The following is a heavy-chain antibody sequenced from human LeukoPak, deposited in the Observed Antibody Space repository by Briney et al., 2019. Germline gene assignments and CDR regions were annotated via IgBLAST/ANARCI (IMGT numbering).Heavy chain of an antibody. J-gene: IGHJ4*02. V-gene: IGHV3-30*01. CDR2: ISYDGSNK. Sequence: GRSLRLSCAASGFTFSSYAMHWVRQAPGKGLEWVAVISYDGSNKYYADSVKGRFTISRDNSKNTLYLQMNSLRAEDTAVYYCARDSTYYYDSGSSGPHYFDNWGQGTLVTVSS. CDR3: ARDSTYYYDSGSSGPHYFDN. CDR1: GFTFSSYA. D-gene: IGHD3-10*01.